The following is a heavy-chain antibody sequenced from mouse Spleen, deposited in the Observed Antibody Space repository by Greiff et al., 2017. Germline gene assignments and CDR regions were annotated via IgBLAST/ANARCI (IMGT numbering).Heavy chain of an antibody. CDR1: GFTFSSYA. V-gene: IGHV5-9-3*01. CDR3: ARQCDATRRGFAY. Sequence: EVKLVESGGGLVKPGGSLKLSCAASGFTFSSYAMSWVRQTPEKRLEWVATISSGGSYTYYPDSVKGRFTISRDNAKNTLYLQMSSLRSEDTAMYYCARQCDATRRGFAYWGQGTLVTVSA. CDR2: ISSGGSYT. J-gene: IGHJ3*01.